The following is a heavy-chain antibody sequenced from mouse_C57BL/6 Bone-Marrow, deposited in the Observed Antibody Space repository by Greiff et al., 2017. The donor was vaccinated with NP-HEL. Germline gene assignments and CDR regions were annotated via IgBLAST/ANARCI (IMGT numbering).Heavy chain of an antibody. CDR3: ARDGAYYRNSFRYFDV. CDR2: ISYDGSN. Sequence: ESGPGLVKPSQSLSLTCSVTGYSITSGYYWNWIRRFPGNKLEWMGYISYDGSNNYNPSLKNRITITRDPSKNQFFLQLNSVTTEDTATYYCARDGAYYRNSFRYFDVWGTGTTVTVSS. D-gene: IGHD2-10*01. CDR1: GYSITSGYY. J-gene: IGHJ1*03. V-gene: IGHV3-6*01.